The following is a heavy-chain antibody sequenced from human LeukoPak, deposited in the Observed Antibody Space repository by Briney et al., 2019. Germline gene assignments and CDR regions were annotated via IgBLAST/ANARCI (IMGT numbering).Heavy chain of an antibody. D-gene: IGHD3-16*02. CDR2: IRSKRYGGAT. Sequence: GGSLRLSCTDSGFTFSDHAMTWVRQASGKGLEWVGFIRSKRYGGATEYAASVKGRFTISRDDSKSIAYLQMTSLKTEDTAVYYCTRDLGGGVIVHWGQGTLVTVSS. CDR3: TRDLGGGVIVH. V-gene: IGHV3-49*04. J-gene: IGHJ4*02. CDR1: GFTFSDHA.